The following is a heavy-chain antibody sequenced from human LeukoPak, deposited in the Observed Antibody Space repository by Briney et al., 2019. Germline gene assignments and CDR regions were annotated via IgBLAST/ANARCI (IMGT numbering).Heavy chain of an antibody. J-gene: IGHJ6*02. CDR1: GFTFDDYA. V-gene: IGHV3-9*01. CDR3: AKDGSGGSPYYYGMDV. CDR2: ISWNSGSI. D-gene: IGHD2-15*01. Sequence: GGSLRLSCAASGFTFDDYAMHWVRQAPGKGLEWVSGISWNSGSIGYADSVKGRFTISRDNAKNSLYLQMNSLRAEDTALYYCAKDGSGGSPYYYGMDVWGQGTTVTVSS.